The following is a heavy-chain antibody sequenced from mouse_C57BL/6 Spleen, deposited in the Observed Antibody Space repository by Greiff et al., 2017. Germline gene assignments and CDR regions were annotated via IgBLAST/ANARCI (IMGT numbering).Heavy chain of an antibody. V-gene: IGHV1-80*01. CDR3: ARGYGSSSYYFDY. CDR2: IYPGDGDT. CDR1: GYAFSSYW. Sequence: QVQLQQSGAELVKPGASVKISCKASGYAFSSYWMNWVKQRPGKGLEWIGQIYPGDGDTNYNGKFKGKATLTADKSSSTAYMKLSSLTSEDSAVYFCARGYGSSSYYFDYWGQGTTLTVSS. J-gene: IGHJ2*01. D-gene: IGHD1-1*01.